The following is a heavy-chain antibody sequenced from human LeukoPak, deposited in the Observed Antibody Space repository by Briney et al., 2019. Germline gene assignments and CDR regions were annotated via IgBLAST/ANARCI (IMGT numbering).Heavy chain of an antibody. Sequence: SETPSLTCTVSGGSISSSSYYWGWIRQPPGKGLEWIGGIYYSGSTYYNPSLKSRVTISVDTSKNQFSLKLSSVTAADTAVYYCATSGYDTSPEYWGQGTLVTVSS. D-gene: IGHD5-12*01. CDR2: IYYSGST. CDR3: ATSGYDTSPEY. CDR1: GGSISSSSYY. V-gene: IGHV4-39*05. J-gene: IGHJ4*02.